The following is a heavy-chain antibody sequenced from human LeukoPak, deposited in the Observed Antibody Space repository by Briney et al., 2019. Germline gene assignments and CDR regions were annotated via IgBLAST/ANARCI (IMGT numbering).Heavy chain of an antibody. CDR1: GGTFSSYA. D-gene: IGHD6-19*01. J-gene: IGHJ4*02. V-gene: IGHV1-69*01. CDR3: ARAHVAGTMGIDY. Sequence: SVKVSCKASGGTFSSYAISWVRQAPGQGLEWMGGIIPIFGTANYAQKFQGRVTITADESTSTAYMELSSLRSEDTAVYYCARAHVAGTMGIDYWGQGTLVTVSS. CDR2: IIPIFGTA.